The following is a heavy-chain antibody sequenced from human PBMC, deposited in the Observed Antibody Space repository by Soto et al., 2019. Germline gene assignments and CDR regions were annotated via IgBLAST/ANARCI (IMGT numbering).Heavy chain of an antibody. Sequence: GASVKVSCKASGGTFSSYTISGVRQAPGQGLEWMGRIIPILGIANYAQKFQGRVTITADKSTSTAYMELSSLRSEDTAVYYCARGIAAAAPGWFDPWGQGTLVTVSS. V-gene: IGHV1-69*02. CDR2: IIPILGIA. J-gene: IGHJ5*02. CDR1: GGTFSSYT. CDR3: ARGIAAAAPGWFDP. D-gene: IGHD6-13*01.